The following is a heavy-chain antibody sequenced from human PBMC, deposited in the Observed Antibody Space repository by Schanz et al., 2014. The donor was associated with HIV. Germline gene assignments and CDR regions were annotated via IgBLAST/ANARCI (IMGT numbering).Heavy chain of an antibody. CDR2: ISYDGRNK. Sequence: QVQLVESGGGVVQPGRSLRLSCAGSGFSFDTFGIHWVRQAPGKGLEWLAVISYDGRNKLYADSVKGRFTISRDNSKNTMYLKMNSLRVDDTAVYYCAKDRNQYDSRYIGKGNYYYYYGMDVWGQGTKVTVSS. V-gene: IGHV3-30*18. CDR1: GFSFDTFG. J-gene: IGHJ6*02. D-gene: IGHD3-22*01. CDR3: AKDRNQYDSRYIGKGNYYYYYGMDV.